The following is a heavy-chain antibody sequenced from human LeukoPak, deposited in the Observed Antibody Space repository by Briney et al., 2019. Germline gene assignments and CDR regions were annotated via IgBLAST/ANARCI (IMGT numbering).Heavy chain of an antibody. CDR3: ARVVGPTLNWFDP. CDR2: INYSGST. V-gene: IGHV4-59*01. Sequence: SETLSLTCTVSGGSMISYYCSWIRQPPGKGLEWIAYINYSGSTNYNPSLKSRVTISIDTSKNQFSLKVSSVTAADTAVYYCARVVGPTLNWFDPWGQGTLVTVSS. D-gene: IGHD1-26*01. J-gene: IGHJ5*02. CDR1: GGSMISYY.